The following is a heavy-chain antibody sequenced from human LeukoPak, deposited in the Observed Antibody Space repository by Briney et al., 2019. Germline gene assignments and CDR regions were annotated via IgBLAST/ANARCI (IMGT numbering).Heavy chain of an antibody. J-gene: IGHJ4*02. CDR3: ATRTGYSGSFFSPLDY. V-gene: IGHV3-11*01. D-gene: IGHD1-26*01. Sequence: GGSLRLSCAASGFTFSDYYMSWIRQAPGKGLEWLSYIDNSGNTIYYADSVKGRFSISRDNAKTSLYLQMNSLRAEDTAMYYCATRTGYSGSFFSPLDYWGRGTLVTVSS. CDR1: GFTFSDYY. CDR2: IDNSGNTI.